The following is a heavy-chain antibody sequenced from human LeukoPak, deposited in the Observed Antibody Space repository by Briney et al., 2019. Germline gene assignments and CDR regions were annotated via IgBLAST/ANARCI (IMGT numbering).Heavy chain of an antibody. Sequence: SQTLSLTCTVSGASISSGSHYWSWIRQPAGRGLEWIGRIYTSGSTNYNPSLKSRVTISVDTSKNQFSLKLSSVTAADTAVYYCASRITMVRGVRLGSFDYWGQGTLVTVSS. J-gene: IGHJ4*02. D-gene: IGHD3-10*01. CDR1: GASISSGSHY. V-gene: IGHV4-61*02. CDR3: ASRITMVRGVRLGSFDY. CDR2: IYTSGST.